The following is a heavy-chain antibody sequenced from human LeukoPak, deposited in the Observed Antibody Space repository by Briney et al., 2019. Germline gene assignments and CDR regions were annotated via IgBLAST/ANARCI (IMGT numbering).Heavy chain of an antibody. J-gene: IGHJ4*02. CDR2: IYHSGST. Sequence: PSETLSLTCTVSGGSISSGGYYWSWIRQPPGKGLEWIGYIYHSGSTYYNPSLKSRVTISVDRSKNQFSLKLSSVTAADTAVYYCARGTRVDIPPSEYFDYWGQGTLVTVPS. CDR1: GGSISSGGYY. V-gene: IGHV4-30-2*01. CDR3: ARGTRVDIPPSEYFDY. D-gene: IGHD2-2*03.